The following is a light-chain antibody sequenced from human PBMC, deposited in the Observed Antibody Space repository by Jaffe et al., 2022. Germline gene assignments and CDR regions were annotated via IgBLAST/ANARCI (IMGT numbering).Light chain of an antibody. CDR2: RDT. J-gene: IGLJ2*01. CDR3: QVWDSSTVL. CDR1: NIGSKN. Sequence: SYELTQPLSVSVALGQTARITCGGNNIGSKNVHWYQQKSGQAPVLVIYRDTIRPSGIPERFSGSNSGNTATLTISRAQAGDETDYYCQVWDSSTVLFGAGTKLTVL. V-gene: IGLV3-9*01.